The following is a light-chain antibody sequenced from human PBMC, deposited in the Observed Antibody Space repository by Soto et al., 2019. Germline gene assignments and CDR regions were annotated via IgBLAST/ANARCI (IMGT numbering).Light chain of an antibody. CDR3: LQHNAYPLT. Sequence: DIQMTQSPSSLSASVGDRVIITCRASQDIRNDLGWYQQKPGRAPKRLIFSASSLQSGVPSRFSGSGAGTDFTLTINSRQPEDFATYYCLQHNAYPLTFGGGTRVEIK. V-gene: IGKV1-17*01. CDR1: QDIRND. CDR2: SAS. J-gene: IGKJ4*01.